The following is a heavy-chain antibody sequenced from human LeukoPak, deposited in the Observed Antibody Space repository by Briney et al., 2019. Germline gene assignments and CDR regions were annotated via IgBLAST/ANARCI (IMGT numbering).Heavy chain of an antibody. J-gene: IGHJ6*02. CDR3: ARIHYYGMDV. Sequence: GGSLRLSCAASGFTFSSFWLHWVRQAPGKGLVWVSRINSDGSSTSYADSVKGRFTISRDNAKNSLYLQMNSLRAEDTALYHCARIHYYGMDVWGQGTTVTVSS. V-gene: IGHV3-74*01. CDR1: GFTFSSFW. CDR2: INSDGSST.